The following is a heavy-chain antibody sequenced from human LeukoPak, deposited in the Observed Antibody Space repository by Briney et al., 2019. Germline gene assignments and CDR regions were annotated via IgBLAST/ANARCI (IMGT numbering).Heavy chain of an antibody. CDR3: ARDLRITIFGVVNYYYYMDV. V-gene: IGHV1-46*01. D-gene: IGHD3-3*01. CDR1: GYTFTDSAYH. CDR2: INPSGGST. Sequence: ASVKVSCKASGYTFTDSAYHMHWVRQAPGQGLEWMGIINPSGGSTSYAQKFQGRVTMTRDTSTSTVYMELSSLRSEDTAVYYCARDLRITIFGVVNYYYYMDVWGKGTTVTVSS. J-gene: IGHJ6*03.